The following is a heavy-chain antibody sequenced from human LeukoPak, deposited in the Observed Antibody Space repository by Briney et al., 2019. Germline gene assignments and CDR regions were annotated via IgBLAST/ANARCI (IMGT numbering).Heavy chain of an antibody. CDR2: IYYSGST. D-gene: IGHD1-26*01. Sequence: SETLSLTCTVSGGSISSYYWSWIRQPPGKGLEWIGYIYYSGSTNYNPSLKSRVTISVDTSKNQFSLKLSSVTAADTAVYYCARVGGSYRNDYWGQGTLVTVSS. CDR3: ARVGGSYRNDY. V-gene: IGHV4-59*01. J-gene: IGHJ4*02. CDR1: GGSISSYY.